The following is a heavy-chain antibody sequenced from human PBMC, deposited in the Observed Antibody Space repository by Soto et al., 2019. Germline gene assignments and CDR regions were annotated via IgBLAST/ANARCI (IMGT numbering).Heavy chain of an antibody. Sequence: GGSLRLSCAASGFTFSSYGMHWVRQAPGKGLEWVAVISYDGGNKYYADSVKGRFTISRDNSKNTLYLQMNSLRAEDTAVYYCAKDLIPRLRFLEWLPLYYYYGMDVWGQGTTVTVSS. V-gene: IGHV3-30*18. J-gene: IGHJ6*02. CDR2: ISYDGGNK. CDR1: GFTFSSYG. D-gene: IGHD3-3*01. CDR3: AKDLIPRLRFLEWLPLYYYYGMDV.